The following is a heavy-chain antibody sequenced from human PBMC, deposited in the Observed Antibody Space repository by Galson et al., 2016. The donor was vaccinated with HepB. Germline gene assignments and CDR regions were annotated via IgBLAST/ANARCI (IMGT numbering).Heavy chain of an antibody. CDR3: ASVRGGCSSTSCYVDS. CDR1: GDFINGYY. CDR2: ISHTGAT. D-gene: IGHD2-2*01. Sequence: ETLSLTCTVSGDFINGYYWAWIRQPPGRGLEYLGHISHTGATSYNPSLNSRLTMSVDTSKNQFSLRLNSVTAADTALYYCASVRGGCSSTSCYVDSWGQGTLVTVSA. V-gene: IGHV4-59*12. J-gene: IGHJ4*02.